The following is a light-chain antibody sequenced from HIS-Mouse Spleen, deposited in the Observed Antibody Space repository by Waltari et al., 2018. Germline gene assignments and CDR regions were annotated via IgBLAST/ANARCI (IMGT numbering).Light chain of an antibody. CDR2: DAS. Sequence: DIQMTQSPSSLSASVGDRVTITCQAIQDISNYLTRYQQKPGKAPKLLIYDASNLETGVPSRFSGSGSGTDFTFTISSLQPEDIATYYCQQYDNLPLTFGGGTKVEIK. J-gene: IGKJ4*02. V-gene: IGKV1-33*01. CDR1: QDISNY. CDR3: QQYDNLPLT.